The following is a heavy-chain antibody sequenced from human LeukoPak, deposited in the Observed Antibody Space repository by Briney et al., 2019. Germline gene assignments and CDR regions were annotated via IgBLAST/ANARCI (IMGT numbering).Heavy chain of an antibody. D-gene: IGHD3-3*01. Sequence: GASVKVSCKASGYTFTGYYMHWVRQAPGQGLEWMGWINPNSGGTNYAQKFQGRVTMTRDTSISTAYMELGRLRSDDTAVYYCARKAGYYDFWSGHEDYWGQGTLVTVSS. CDR3: ARKAGYYDFWSGHEDY. CDR2: INPNSGGT. V-gene: IGHV1-2*02. CDR1: GYTFTGYY. J-gene: IGHJ4*02.